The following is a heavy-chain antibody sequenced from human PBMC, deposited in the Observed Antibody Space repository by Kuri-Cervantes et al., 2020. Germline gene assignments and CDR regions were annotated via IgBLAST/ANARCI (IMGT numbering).Heavy chain of an antibody. CDR1: GFTFSSYA. CDR2: ISYDGSNK. Sequence: GGSLRLSCAASGFTFSSYAMHWVRQAPGKGLEWVAVISYDGSNKYYADSVKGRFTISRDNAKNSLYLQMNSLRDEDTAVYYCARDGDYYDSSGYSGPVFDYWGHGTLVTVSS. CDR3: ARDGDYYDSSGYSGPVFDY. J-gene: IGHJ4*01. D-gene: IGHD3-22*01. V-gene: IGHV3-30-3*01.